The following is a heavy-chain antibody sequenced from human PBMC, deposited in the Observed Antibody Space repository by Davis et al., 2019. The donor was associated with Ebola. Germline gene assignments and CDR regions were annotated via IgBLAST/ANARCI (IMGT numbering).Heavy chain of an antibody. Sequence: PSETLSLTCTVSGGSISSYYWSWIRQPAGKGLEWIGRIYTSGSTNYNPSLKSRVTMSVDTSKNQFSLKLSSVTAAETAVYYCARDGWLHPSSYYYYGMDVWGQGTTVTVSS. D-gene: IGHD5-24*01. J-gene: IGHJ6*02. V-gene: IGHV4-4*07. CDR1: GGSISSYY. CDR2: IYTSGST. CDR3: ARDGWLHPSSYYYYGMDV.